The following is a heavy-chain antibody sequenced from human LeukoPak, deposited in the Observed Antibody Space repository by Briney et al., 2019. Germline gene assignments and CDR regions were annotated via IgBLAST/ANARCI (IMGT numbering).Heavy chain of an antibody. CDR1: GFTFNTYG. Sequence: GGSLRLSCAVSGFTFNTYGLHWVRQAPGKGLEWLAFISKEGNDDYYADSVKGRFTISRDSSKKTLYLQMNSLRDEDTAVYYCAKLPTSYGDYGWDYWGQGTLVIVSS. CDR3: AKLPTSYGDYGWDY. J-gene: IGHJ4*02. D-gene: IGHD4-17*01. CDR2: ISKEGNDD. V-gene: IGHV3-30*18.